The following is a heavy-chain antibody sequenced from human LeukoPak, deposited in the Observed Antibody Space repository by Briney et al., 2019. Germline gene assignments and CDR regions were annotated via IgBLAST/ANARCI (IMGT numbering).Heavy chain of an antibody. Sequence: GGSLRLSCTASGFTFGDYAMSWVRQAPGKGLEWVGFIRSKAYGGTTEYAASVKGRFTISRDESKSIAYLQMNSLKTEDTAVYYCTRVKWELRRNCFDYWGQGTLVTVSS. CDR1: GFTFGDYA. CDR3: TRVKWELRRNCFDY. V-gene: IGHV3-49*04. CDR2: IRSKAYGGTT. D-gene: IGHD1-26*01. J-gene: IGHJ4*02.